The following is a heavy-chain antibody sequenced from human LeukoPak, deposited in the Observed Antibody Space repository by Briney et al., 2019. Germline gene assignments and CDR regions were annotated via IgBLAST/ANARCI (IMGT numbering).Heavy chain of an antibody. CDR3: ERAGYFGYYYDSSGPSRYMDV. D-gene: IGHD3-22*01. Sequence: SVKVSCKASVGTFSSYAISCVRQAPGQGREGRVEITPIFYTANYAQKFQGRDTITAHTSTSTAYMELSSLRCEDTAVYYCERAGYFGYYYDSSGPSRYMDVWGKGTTVNVSS. CDR1: VGTFSSYA. CDR2: ITPIFYTA. V-gene: IGHV1-69*06. J-gene: IGHJ6*03.